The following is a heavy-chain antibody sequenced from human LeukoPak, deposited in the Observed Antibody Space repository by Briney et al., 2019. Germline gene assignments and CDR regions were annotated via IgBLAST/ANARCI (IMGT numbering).Heavy chain of an antibody. CDR1: GFTFSSFE. V-gene: IGHV3-48*03. D-gene: IGHD5-18*01. Sequence: GGSLRLSCAASGFTFSSFEMNWVRQAPGKGLEWVSYISSSGITIYYADSVKGRFTISRDNAKNSLYLQMKSLRAEDTAVYYCATGMVTWGVGAFDIWGQGTMVTVSS. CDR3: ATGMVTWGVGAFDI. CDR2: ISSSGITI. J-gene: IGHJ3*02.